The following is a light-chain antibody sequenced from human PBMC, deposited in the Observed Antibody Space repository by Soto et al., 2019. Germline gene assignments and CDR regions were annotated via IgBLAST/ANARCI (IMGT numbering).Light chain of an antibody. Sequence: EIVLTQSPGTLSLSPGERATLSCRASHKISTRFFAWYQQKGAQAPSLLIYHSSTRAAGILDGLCGSGSGTDFTLTISRLQPEDFAIYYCQQYGRSPITFGQGTRLEIK. J-gene: IGKJ5*01. CDR2: HSS. CDR1: HKISTRF. CDR3: QQYGRSPIT. V-gene: IGKV3-20*01.